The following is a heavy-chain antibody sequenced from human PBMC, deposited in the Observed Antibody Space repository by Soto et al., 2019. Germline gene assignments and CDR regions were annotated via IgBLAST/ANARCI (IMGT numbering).Heavy chain of an antibody. CDR3: ARDRLNLLQRITIFGVVGKPSDYYYYMDV. CDR2: ISYDGSNK. D-gene: IGHD3-3*01. V-gene: IGHV3-30-3*01. J-gene: IGHJ6*03. CDR1: GFTFSSYA. Sequence: PGGSLRLSCAASGFTFSSYAMHWVRQAPGKGLEWVAVISYDGSNKYYADSVKGRFTISRDNSKNTLYLQMNSLRAEDTAVYYCARDRLNLLQRITIFGVVGKPSDYYYYMDVWGKGTTVTVSS.